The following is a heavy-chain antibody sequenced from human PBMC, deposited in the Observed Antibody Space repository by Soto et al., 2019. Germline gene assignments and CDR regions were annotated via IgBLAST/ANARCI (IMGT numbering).Heavy chain of an antibody. J-gene: IGHJ6*02. D-gene: IGHD6-13*01. CDR2: VYHVGNT. V-gene: IGHV4-59*12. CDR3: AREEKNAAPGTFGTNTLDV. CDR1: GASITSSY. Sequence: SATLSLTCTLSGASITSSYWTWIRKPPGMGLEWIGSVYHVGNTNSNPSLRSRLTMAVDTSKKQVSLRVTACTTADTAVYYWAREEKNAAPGTFGTNTLDVWGQGTAVTVYS.